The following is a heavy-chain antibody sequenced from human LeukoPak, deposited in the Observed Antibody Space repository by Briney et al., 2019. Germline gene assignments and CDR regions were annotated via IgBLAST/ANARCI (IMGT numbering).Heavy chain of an antibody. Sequence: GGSLRLSCAASGFTFSSYSMNWVRQAPGKGLEWVSSISSSSSYIYYADSVKGRFTISRDNAKNSLYLQMNSLRAEDTAVYYCARDGLETMVRSIDYWGQGTLVTVSS. J-gene: IGHJ4*02. CDR3: ARDGLETMVRSIDY. CDR2: ISSSSSYI. V-gene: IGHV3-21*01. CDR1: GFTFSSYS. D-gene: IGHD3-10*01.